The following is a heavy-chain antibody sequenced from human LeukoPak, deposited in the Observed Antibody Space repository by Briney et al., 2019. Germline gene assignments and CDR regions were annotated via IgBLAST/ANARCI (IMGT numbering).Heavy chain of an antibody. Sequence: PSETLSLTCAVYGGSFSGYYWSWIRQPPGKGLEWIGEINHSGSTNYNPSLKSRVTISVDTSKNQFSLKLSSVTAADTAVYYCARGDIVVVVAATGADYYYGMDVWGQGTTVTVSS. CDR3: ARGDIVVVVAATGADYYYGMDV. CDR1: GGSFSGYY. CDR2: INHSGST. J-gene: IGHJ6*02. D-gene: IGHD2-15*01. V-gene: IGHV4-34*01.